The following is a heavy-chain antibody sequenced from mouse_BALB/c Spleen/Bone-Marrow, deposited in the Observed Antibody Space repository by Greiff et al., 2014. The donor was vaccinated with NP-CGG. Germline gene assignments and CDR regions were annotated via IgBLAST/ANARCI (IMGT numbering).Heavy chain of an antibody. Sequence: VQLQQPPPQPPRPAASAKMSCKASGYTFTSYWMHWVKQRPGQGLEWIGMIDPSNSETRLNQKFMDKATLNVDKSSNTAYIQLSSLTSEDSAVYYCARNHFAMDYWGQGTSVTVSS. J-gene: IGHJ4*01. V-gene: IGHV1S127*01. CDR3: ARNHFAMDY. CDR1: GYTFTSYW. CDR2: IDPSNSET.